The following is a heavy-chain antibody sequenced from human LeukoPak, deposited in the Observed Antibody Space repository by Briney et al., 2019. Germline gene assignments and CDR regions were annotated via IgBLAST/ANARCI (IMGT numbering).Heavy chain of an antibody. Sequence: ASETLSLTCTVSGGSISSYYWSWIRQPPGKGLERIGYIYYTGSTNYNPSLTSRVNISVDTSKNQFSLNLTSVTAADTAVYYCARCGSIAVARFDYWGQGTLVTVSS. CDR1: GGSISSYY. J-gene: IGHJ4*02. CDR3: ARCGSIAVARFDY. CDR2: IYYTGST. D-gene: IGHD6-6*01. V-gene: IGHV4-59*01.